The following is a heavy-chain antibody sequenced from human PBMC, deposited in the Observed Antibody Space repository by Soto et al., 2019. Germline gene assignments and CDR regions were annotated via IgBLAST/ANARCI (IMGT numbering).Heavy chain of an antibody. CDR3: ARETSSSDDYYYYMDV. D-gene: IGHD6-6*01. J-gene: IGHJ6*03. Sequence: SVKVSCKASGGTFSSYTISWVRQAPGQGLEWMGRIIPILGIANYAQKFQGRVTITADKSTSTAYMELSSLRSEDTAVYYCARETSSSDDYYYYMDVWGKGTTVTVSS. CDR2: IIPILGIA. V-gene: IGHV1-69*04. CDR1: GGTFSSYT.